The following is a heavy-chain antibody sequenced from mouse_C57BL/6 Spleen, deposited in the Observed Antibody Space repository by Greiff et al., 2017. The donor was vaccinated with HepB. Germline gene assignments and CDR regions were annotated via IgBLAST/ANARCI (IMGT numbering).Heavy chain of an antibody. V-gene: IGHV1-15*01. D-gene: IGHD1-1*01. CDR3: TKPYGSSRAWFAY. Sequence: VHLVESGAELVRPGASVTLSCKASGYTFTDYEMHWVKQTPVHGLEWIGAIDPETGGTAYNQKFKGKAILTADKSSSTAYMELRSLTSEDSAVYYCTKPYGSSRAWFAYWGQGTLVTVSA. J-gene: IGHJ3*01. CDR1: GYTFTDYE. CDR2: IDPETGGT.